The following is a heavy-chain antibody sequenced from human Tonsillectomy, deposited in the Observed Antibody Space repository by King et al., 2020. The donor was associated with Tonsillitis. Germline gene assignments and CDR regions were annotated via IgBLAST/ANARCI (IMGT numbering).Heavy chain of an antibody. J-gene: IGHJ4*02. CDR2: ITSSSSTI. D-gene: IGHD4-17*01. CDR3: ARKGEYTLVDFDY. Sequence: VQLVESGGGLVQPGGSLRLSCAASGFTFSSYSMNWVRQAPGKGLEWVSHITSSSSTIYYADSVKGRFTISRDNAKNSLYLQMNSLRDEDTAVYYCARKGEYTLVDFDYWGQGTLVTVSS. CDR1: GFTFSSYS. V-gene: IGHV3-48*02.